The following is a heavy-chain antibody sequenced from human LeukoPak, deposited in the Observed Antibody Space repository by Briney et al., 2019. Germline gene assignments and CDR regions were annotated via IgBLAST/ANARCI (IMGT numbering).Heavy chain of an antibody. D-gene: IGHD3-10*01. CDR1: GFTFSSYW. CDR2: INSDGSST. Sequence: HPGGSLRLSCAASGFTFSSYWMHWVRQAPGKGLVWVSRINSDGSSTSYADSVKGRFTISRDNAKNTLYLQMNSLRAEDTAVYYCAREKITMVRGVITPFNWFDPWGQGTLVTVSS. CDR3: AREKITMVRGVITPFNWFDP. V-gene: IGHV3-74*01. J-gene: IGHJ5*02.